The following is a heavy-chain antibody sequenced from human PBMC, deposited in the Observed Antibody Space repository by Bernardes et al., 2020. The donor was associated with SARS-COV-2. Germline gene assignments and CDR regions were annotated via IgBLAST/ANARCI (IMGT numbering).Heavy chain of an antibody. J-gene: IGHJ4*02. V-gene: IGHV3-21*06. CDR3: ARVDLSNLYYFDY. D-gene: IGHD4-4*01. Sequence: GGSLRLSCAASGFTFSSYTMNWVRQAPGKGLEWISSISTSSSYISYSDSVRGRFTISRDNAKNSVSLQMNSLRAEDTAVYYCARVDLSNLYYFDYWGQGTPVTVSS. CDR2: ISTSSSYI. CDR1: GFTFSSYT.